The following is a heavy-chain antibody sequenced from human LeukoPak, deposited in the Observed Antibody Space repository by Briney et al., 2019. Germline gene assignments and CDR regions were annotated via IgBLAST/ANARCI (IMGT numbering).Heavy chain of an antibody. J-gene: IGHJ4*02. CDR1: GYTFTGYY. V-gene: IGHV1-46*01. D-gene: IGHD5-12*01. CDR2: INPSGGST. Sequence: ASLRVSREASGYTFTGYYMHCGRHAPGQGLECMGVINPSGGSTSSAQKFQGRVTSTRDTPTSTVHRKLSRLRSENRAVYYCVRNLTLNSGYDYSLRAPVGYWGQGTLVTVSS. CDR3: VRNLTLNSGYDYSLRAPVGY.